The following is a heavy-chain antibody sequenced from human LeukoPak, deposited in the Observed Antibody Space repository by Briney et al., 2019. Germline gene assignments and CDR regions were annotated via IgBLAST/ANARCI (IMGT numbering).Heavy chain of an antibody. CDR1: GYTFTGYY. V-gene: IGHV1-2*02. Sequence: ASVKVSCTASGYTFTGYYLHWVRQAPGQGLERMGSIDPNSGATNSAQNFQGRVTLTRDTSISTAYMELSGLRSDDTAVYYCARVSVAGTPDRDYFDYWGQGTLVTVSS. D-gene: IGHD6-19*01. J-gene: IGHJ4*02. CDR3: ARVSVAGTPDRDYFDY. CDR2: IDPNSGAT.